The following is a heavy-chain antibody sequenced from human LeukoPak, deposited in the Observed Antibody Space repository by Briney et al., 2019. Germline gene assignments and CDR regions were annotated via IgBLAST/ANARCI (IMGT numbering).Heavy chain of an antibody. Sequence: GASVKVSCKASGYTFTSYGISWVRQAPGQGLEWMGWISAYNGNTNYAQKLQGRVTMTTDTSTSTAYMELRSLRSDDTAVYYCAREIAAAAWVRYFDLWGRGTLVTVSS. J-gene: IGHJ2*01. D-gene: IGHD6-13*01. CDR1: GYTFTSYG. V-gene: IGHV1-18*01. CDR3: AREIAAAAWVRYFDL. CDR2: ISAYNGNT.